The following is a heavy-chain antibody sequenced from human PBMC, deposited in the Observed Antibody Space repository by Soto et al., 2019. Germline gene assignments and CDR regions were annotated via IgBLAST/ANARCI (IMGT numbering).Heavy chain of an antibody. V-gene: IGHV4-30-4*08. D-gene: IGHD3-10*01. CDR1: SDSISSYY. CDR2: IYYSGST. J-gene: IGHJ4*02. Sequence: SETLSLTCTVSSDSISSYYWSWIRQPPGKGLEWIGYIYYSGSTYYNPSLKSRVTISVDTSKNQFSLKLSSVTAADTAVYYCARARDYYGSGSYYNYWGQGTLVTVSS. CDR3: ARARDYYGSGSYYNY.